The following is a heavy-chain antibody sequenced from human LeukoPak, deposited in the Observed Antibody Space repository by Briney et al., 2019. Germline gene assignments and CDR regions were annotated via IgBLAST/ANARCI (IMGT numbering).Heavy chain of an antibody. V-gene: IGHV4-30-4*08. CDR1: GGSISYGDYY. CDR3: ARPRRDGYNYAFDI. Sequence: SQTLSLTCTVSGGSISYGDYYWSWIPQSPGKGLEWIGYIYYSGNTYYNPSLKSRVTISVDTSKNQFSLKLSSVTAADTAVYYCARPRRDGYNYAFDIWGQGTMVTVSS. D-gene: IGHD5-24*01. J-gene: IGHJ3*02. CDR2: IYYSGNT.